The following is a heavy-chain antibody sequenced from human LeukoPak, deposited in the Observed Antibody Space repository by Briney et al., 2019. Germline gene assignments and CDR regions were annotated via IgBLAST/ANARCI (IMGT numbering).Heavy chain of an antibody. Sequence: MSGGSLRLSCAASGFTFSSYSMNWVRQAPGKGLECLSSISSSSSYIYYTDSVKGRFTISRDNAKNSLYLQMNSLRAEDTAVYYCARDYVDTAMVPTFDYWGQGTLVTVSS. J-gene: IGHJ4*02. V-gene: IGHV3-21*01. D-gene: IGHD5-18*01. CDR3: ARDYVDTAMVPTFDY. CDR2: ISSSSSYI. CDR1: GFTFSSYS.